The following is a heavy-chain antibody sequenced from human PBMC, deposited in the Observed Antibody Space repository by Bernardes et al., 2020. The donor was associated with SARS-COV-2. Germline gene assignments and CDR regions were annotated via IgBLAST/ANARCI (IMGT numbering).Heavy chain of an antibody. CDR1: GGSISGYY. D-gene: IGHD1-26*01. V-gene: IGHV4-59*01. J-gene: IGHJ3*02. CDR3: AGGGNYDAFDI. CDR2: IYDSGHT. Sequence: SETLSLTCTVSGGSISGYYWSWIRQPPGQGLEWIGFIYDSGHTRSNPSLESRVTTSVNTSNNQFSLSLSSVTAADTAVYFCAGGGNYDAFDIWGQGTMVTVAS.